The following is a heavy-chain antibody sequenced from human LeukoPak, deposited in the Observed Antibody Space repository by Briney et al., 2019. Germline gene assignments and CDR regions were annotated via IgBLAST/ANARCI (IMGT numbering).Heavy chain of an antibody. CDR2: ISYDGSNK. J-gene: IGHJ4*02. CDR1: GFTFSSYA. V-gene: IGHV3-30-3*01. CDR3: AKDIGYDSSGNVDY. D-gene: IGHD3-22*01. Sequence: PGGSLRLSCAASGFTFSSYAMHWVRQAPGKGLEWVAVISYDGSNKYYADSVKGRFTISRDNSKNTLYLQMNSLRAEDTALYYCAKDIGYDSSGNVDYWGQGTLVTVSS.